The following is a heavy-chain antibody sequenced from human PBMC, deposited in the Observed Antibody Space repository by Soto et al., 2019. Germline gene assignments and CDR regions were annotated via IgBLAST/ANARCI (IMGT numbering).Heavy chain of an antibody. V-gene: IGHV4-31*03. Sequence: QVQLQESGPGLVKPSQTLSLTCTVSGGSISSGGYYWSWIRQHPGQGLEWIGYIYYSGSTYYNPSLKSRVTISVDTSKNQFSLKLSSVTAADTAVYYCARGSDEGDYALWYFYLWGRGTLVTVSS. CDR3: ARGSDEGDYALWYFYL. D-gene: IGHD4-17*01. J-gene: IGHJ2*01. CDR2: IYYSGST. CDR1: GGSISSGGYY.